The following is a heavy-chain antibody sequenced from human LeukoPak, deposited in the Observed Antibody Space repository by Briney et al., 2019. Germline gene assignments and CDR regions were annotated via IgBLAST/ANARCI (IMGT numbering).Heavy chain of an antibody. D-gene: IGHD2-2*01. CDR3: ASLPIVVVPAAEYYGYYYGMDV. J-gene: IGHJ6*02. V-gene: IGHV4-4*02. Sequence: SETLSLTCAVSGGSISSSNWWSWVRQPPGKGRGGIGEIYQSGSTNYNPSLKSRVTISVDKSKNQFSLKLSSVTAADTAVYYCASLPIVVVPAAEYYGYYYGMDVWGQGTTVTVSS. CDR2: IYQSGST. CDR1: GGSISSSNW.